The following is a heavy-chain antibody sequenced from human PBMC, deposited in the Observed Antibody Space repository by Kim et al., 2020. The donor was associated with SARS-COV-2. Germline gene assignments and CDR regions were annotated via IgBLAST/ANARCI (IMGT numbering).Heavy chain of an antibody. Sequence: GGSLRLSCAASGFTFSSYAMHWVRQAPGKGLEWVAVISYDGSNKYYADSVKGRFTISRDNSKNTLYLQMNSLRAEDTAVYYCARDGLDYSCSWYVNYYY. V-gene: IGHV3-30*04. J-gene: IGHJ6*01. CDR2: ISYDGSNK. CDR1: GFTFSSYA. CDR3: ARDGLDYSCSWYVNYYY. D-gene: IGHD6-13*01.